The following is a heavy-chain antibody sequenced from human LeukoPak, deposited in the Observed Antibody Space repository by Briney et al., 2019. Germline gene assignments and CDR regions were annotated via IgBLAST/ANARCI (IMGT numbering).Heavy chain of an antibody. V-gene: IGHV3-30-3*01. CDR2: ISYDGSNK. CDR3: AREQAYCSSTSCYGDYYGMDV. D-gene: IGHD2-2*01. J-gene: IGHJ6*02. CDR1: GFTFSSYA. Sequence: GRSLRLSCAASGFTFSSYAMHWVRQAPGKGLEWVAVISYDGSNKYYADSVKGRFTISRDNSKNTLYLQMNSLRAEDTAVYYCAREQAYCSSTSCYGDYYGMDVWGQGTTVTVSS.